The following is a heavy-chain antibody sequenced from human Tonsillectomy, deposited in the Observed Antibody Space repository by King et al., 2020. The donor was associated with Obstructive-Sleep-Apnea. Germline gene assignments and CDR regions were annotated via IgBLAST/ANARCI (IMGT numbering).Heavy chain of an antibody. D-gene: IGHD2/OR15-2a*01. J-gene: IGHJ6*02. CDR1: GFTFSSYS. V-gene: IGHV3-48*04. CDR2: ISSSSSTI. Sequence: VQLVQSGGGLVQPGGSLRLSCVDSGFTFSSYSMNWVRQAPGKRLEWVSYISSSSSTIFYADSVKGRFTISRDNAKNSLYLQMISLRAEDTAAYYCARDGYLVGPTKFYVDVWGQGTTVTVSS. CDR3: ARDGYLVGPTKFYVDV.